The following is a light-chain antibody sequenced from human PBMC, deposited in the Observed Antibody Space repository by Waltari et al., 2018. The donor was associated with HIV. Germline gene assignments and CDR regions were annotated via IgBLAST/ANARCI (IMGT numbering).Light chain of an antibody. V-gene: IGLV1-47*01. J-gene: IGLJ1*01. CDR2: RNN. CDR3: AAWDDSLSGYV. CDR1: SSRTGSNY. Sequence: QSVLTRPPSASGTPGQRVTISCYGSSSRTGSNYVYWYQQLPGTAPKLLIYRNNQRPSGVPDRFSGSKSGTSASLAISGLRSEDEADYYCAAWDDSLSGYVFGTGTKVTVL.